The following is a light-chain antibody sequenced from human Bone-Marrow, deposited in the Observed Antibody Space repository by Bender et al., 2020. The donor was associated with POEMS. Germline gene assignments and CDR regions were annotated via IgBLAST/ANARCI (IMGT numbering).Light chain of an antibody. CDR2: DVS. J-gene: IGLJ3*02. V-gene: IGLV2-14*03. CDR1: GNDVGAYDY. CDR3: CSYAGYYTV. Sequence: QSALTQPASVSGSPGQSITISCTGTGNDVGAYDYVSWYQHHPGKAPKLMIYDVSNRPSGVSDRFSGSKSGNTASLTISGLQAEDEADYYCCSYAGYYTVFGGGTELTVL.